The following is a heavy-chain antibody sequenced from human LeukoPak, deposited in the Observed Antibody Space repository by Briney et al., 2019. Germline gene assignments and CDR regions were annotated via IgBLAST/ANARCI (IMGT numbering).Heavy chain of an antibody. J-gene: IGHJ4*02. CDR2: IYPGDSDT. CDR3: ARLAGDSSGYYEGSRHIDY. CDR1: GYSFTSYW. V-gene: IGHV5-51*01. D-gene: IGHD3-22*01. Sequence: GESLKISCKGSGYSFTSYWIGWVRQMPGKGLEWMGIIYPGDSDTRYSPSFQGQVTISADKSISTAYLQWSSLKASDTAMYYCARLAGDSSGYYEGSRHIDYWGQETLVTVSS.